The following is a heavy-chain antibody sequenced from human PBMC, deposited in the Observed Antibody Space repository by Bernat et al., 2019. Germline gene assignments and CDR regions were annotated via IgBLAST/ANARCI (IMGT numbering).Heavy chain of an antibody. J-gene: IGHJ5*02. Sequence: QVQLVQSGAEVKKPGSSVKVSCKASGGTFSSYAISWVRQAPGQGLEWMGRIIPILGIANYAQKFQGRVTITADKSTSTAYMELSSLRSEDTAVYYCAASGSGRNWFDPRGQGTLVTVSS. V-gene: IGHV1-69*04. D-gene: IGHD3-3*01. CDR1: GGTFSSYA. CDR3: AASGSGRNWFDP. CDR2: IIPILGIA.